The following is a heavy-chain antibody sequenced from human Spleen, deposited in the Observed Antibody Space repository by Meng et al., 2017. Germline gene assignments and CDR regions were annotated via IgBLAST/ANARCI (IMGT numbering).Heavy chain of an antibody. CDR1: GGSFSDYY. CDR3: ARYVPGYGDYYFDY. J-gene: IGHJ4*02. CDR2: IYYSGTT. V-gene: IGHV4-34*11. D-gene: IGHD4-17*01. Sequence: QGMLQQLCGGLLKPSETLSLTCVVSGGSFSDYYWSWIRQPPGKGLEWIGYIYYSGTTSYNPSLKTRVTMSVDTSKSQFSLKLSSVTAADTAVYYCARYVPGYGDYYFDYWGQGSLVTVSS.